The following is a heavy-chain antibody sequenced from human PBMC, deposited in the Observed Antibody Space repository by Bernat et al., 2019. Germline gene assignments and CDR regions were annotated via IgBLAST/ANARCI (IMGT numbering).Heavy chain of an antibody. J-gene: IGHJ4*02. CDR2: IWYDGSNK. D-gene: IGHD3-10*01. CDR1: GFTFSSYG. CDR3: ATQDGTVWCGELDY. V-gene: IGHV3-33*01. Sequence: QVQLVESGGGVVQPGRSLRLSCAASGFTFSSYGMHWVRQAPGKGLEWVAVIWYDGSNKYNADSVKGRFTISRDNSKNTLYLQMNSLRAEDTAVYYCATQDGTVWCGELDYWGQGTLVTVSS.